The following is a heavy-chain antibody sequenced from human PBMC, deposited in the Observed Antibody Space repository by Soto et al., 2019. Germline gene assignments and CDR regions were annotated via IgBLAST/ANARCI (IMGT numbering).Heavy chain of an antibody. CDR2: ISSSSSYI. J-gene: IGHJ4*02. Sequence: GGSLRLSCAASGFTFSSYSMNWVRQAPGKGLEWVSSISSSSSYIYYADSVKGRFTISRDNAKNSLYLQMNSLRAEDTAVYYCARDAIAVAGNFDYWGQGTLVTVSS. CDR1: GFTFSSYS. CDR3: ARDAIAVAGNFDY. D-gene: IGHD6-19*01. V-gene: IGHV3-21*01.